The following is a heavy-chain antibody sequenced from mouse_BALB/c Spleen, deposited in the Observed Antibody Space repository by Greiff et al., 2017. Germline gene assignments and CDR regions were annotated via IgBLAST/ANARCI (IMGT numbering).Heavy chain of an antibody. CDR1: GFTFNTYA. CDR2: IRSKSNNYAT. V-gene: IGHV10-1*02. D-gene: IGHD1-1*01. J-gene: IGHJ3*01. CDR3: VRQGFYYGSSPFAY. Sequence: EVQLVESGGGLVQPKGSLKLSCAASGFTFNTYAMNWVRQAPGKGLEWVARIRSKSNNYATYYADSVKDRFTISRDDSQSMLYLQMNNLKTEDTAMYYCVRQGFYYGSSPFAYWGQGTLVTVSA.